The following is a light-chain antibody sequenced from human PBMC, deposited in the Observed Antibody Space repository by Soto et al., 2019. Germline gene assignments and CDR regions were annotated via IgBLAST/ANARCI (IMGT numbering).Light chain of an antibody. CDR3: QVWHSSGDHSV. CDR2: DDS. Sequence: SYELTQPPSVSVAPGQTARITCGGNNIGSESVHWYQQKPGQAPVEVVYDDSDRPSGIPERFSGSNSGNTATLTISRVEGGDEADYYCQVWHSSGDHSVFGGGTKLTVL. J-gene: IGLJ3*02. CDR1: NIGSES. V-gene: IGLV3-21*02.